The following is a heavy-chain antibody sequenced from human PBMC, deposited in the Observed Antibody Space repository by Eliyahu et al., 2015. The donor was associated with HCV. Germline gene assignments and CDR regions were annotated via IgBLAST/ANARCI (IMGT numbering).Heavy chain of an antibody. D-gene: IGHD6-19*01. CDR3: ASGGGGIAVAGTGGWFDP. Sequence: QVHLQESGPGLVKPSETLSLTCTXSGGSIPTYYWSWIRQPPGKGLEWIGYIHYSGSTNYNPSLKSRVTISVDTSKNEFSLNLTSVTAADTAVYYCASGGGGIAVAGTGGWFDPWGQGTLVTVSS. CDR2: IHYSGST. J-gene: IGHJ5*02. CDR1: GGSIPTYY. V-gene: IGHV4-59*01.